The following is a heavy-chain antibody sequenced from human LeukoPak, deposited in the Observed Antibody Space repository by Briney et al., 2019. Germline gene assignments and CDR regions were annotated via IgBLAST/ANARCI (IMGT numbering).Heavy chain of an antibody. J-gene: IGHJ3*02. CDR2: ISYIHRT. CDR3: ARDLFTVTIVLFI. CDR1: ADSFSRYY. Sequence: SDTLSLTCAVSADSFSRYYGRWLRQAPGKGREGIRYISYIHRTNYHPSLKSRVTISLVSSKNPFSLKLSSVTAAYTAVYYCARDLFTVTIVLFIWGEG. D-gene: IGHD4-11*01. V-gene: IGHV4-59*13.